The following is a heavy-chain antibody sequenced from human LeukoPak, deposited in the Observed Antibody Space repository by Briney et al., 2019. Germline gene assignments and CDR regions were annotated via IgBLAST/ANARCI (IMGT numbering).Heavy chain of an antibody. D-gene: IGHD3-9*01. J-gene: IGHJ4*02. Sequence: SETLSLTCAVYGGSFSGYYWSWIRQPPGRGLEWIGEINHSGSTNYNPSLKSRVTISVDTSKNQFSLKLSSVTAADTAVYYCARDRLLRYFDWSTTCFDYWGQGTLVTVSS. CDR3: ARDRLLRYFDWSTTCFDY. V-gene: IGHV4-34*01. CDR2: INHSGST. CDR1: GGSFSGYY.